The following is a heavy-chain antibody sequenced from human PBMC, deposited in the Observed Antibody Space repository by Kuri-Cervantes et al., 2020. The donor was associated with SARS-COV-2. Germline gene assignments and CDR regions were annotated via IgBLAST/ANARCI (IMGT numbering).Heavy chain of an antibody. J-gene: IGHJ4*02. D-gene: IGHD6-13*01. V-gene: IGHV3-72*01. Sequence: GESLKISFAASGFTFSVHYMDWVRQAPGKGLEWVGRTRNKANSYTTEYAASVKGRFTISRDDSKNSLYLQMNSLKTEDTAVYYCARGGWIAATDYFDYWGQGTLVTVSS. CDR3: ARGGWIAATDYFDY. CDR2: TRNKANSYTT. CDR1: GFTFSVHY.